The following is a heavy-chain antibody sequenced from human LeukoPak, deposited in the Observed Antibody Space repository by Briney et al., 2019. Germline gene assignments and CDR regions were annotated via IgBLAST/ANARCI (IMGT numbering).Heavy chain of an antibody. CDR1: GFTVGSKY. CDR3: ARGHYSNRL. J-gene: IGHJ4*02. V-gene: IGHV3-66*01. D-gene: IGHD2-2*01. Sequence: GGSLRPSCAASGFTVGSKYMSWVRQAPGKGLEWVSVIYIDGGTYYADSVKGRFTISRDNSKNTLLLQMNSLRAEDTAVYYCARGHYSNRLGGQGTLVTVSS. CDR2: IYIDGGT.